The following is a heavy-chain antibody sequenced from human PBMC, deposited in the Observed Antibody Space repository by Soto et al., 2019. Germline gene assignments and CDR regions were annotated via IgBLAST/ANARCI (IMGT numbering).Heavy chain of an antibody. CDR1: GFTFSSYS. V-gene: IGHV3-21*01. CDR2: ISSSSSYI. D-gene: IGHD6-13*01. J-gene: IGHJ5*02. CDR3: ARDRKGAAAGSSNWFDP. Sequence: GSLRLSCAASGFTFSSYSMNWVRQAPGKVLEWVSSISSSSSYIYYADSVKGRFTTSRDNAKNSLYLQMNSLRAEDTAVYYCARDRKGAAAGSSNWFDPWGQGTLVTVSS.